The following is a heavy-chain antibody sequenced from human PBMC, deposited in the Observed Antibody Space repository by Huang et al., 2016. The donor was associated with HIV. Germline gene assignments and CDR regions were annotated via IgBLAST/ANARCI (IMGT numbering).Heavy chain of an antibody. CDR3: VKGDIVGTANFFDY. J-gene: IGHJ4*02. D-gene: IGHD1-26*01. CDR2: ISWNSANI. Sequence: EVQLVESGGTLIQTGGCLRLACAASGFRFDNSAMYWVGQAPGKGQEWVSSISWNSANIAYGDSVKGRFTISRDNARNSLYLQMNSLRPDDTALYYCVKGDIVGTANFFDYWGQGTQVSVSS. CDR1: GFRFDNSA. V-gene: IGHV3-9*01.